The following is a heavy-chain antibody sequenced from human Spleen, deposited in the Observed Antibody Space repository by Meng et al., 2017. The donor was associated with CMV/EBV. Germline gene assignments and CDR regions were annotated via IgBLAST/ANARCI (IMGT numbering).Heavy chain of an antibody. CDR2: ISSSGTTI. V-gene: IGHV3-11*04. D-gene: IGHD1-26*01. J-gene: IGHJ4*02. CDR1: SFSCSYNY. Sequence: LTCSGTSFSCSYNYMSWRRQPPGRGLGWVSYISSSGTTIYYADSVKGVFTVSGTNTKKSLFQQLNSMRAENAAIYCCAGGSNPAFNYWGQGTLVTVSS. CDR3: AGGSNPAFNY.